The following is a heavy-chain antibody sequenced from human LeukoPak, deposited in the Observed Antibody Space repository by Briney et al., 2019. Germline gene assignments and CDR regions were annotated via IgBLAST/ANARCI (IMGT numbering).Heavy chain of an antibody. CDR1: GATFNTYT. J-gene: IGHJ6*03. Sequence: ASVKVSCKASGATFNTYTINWVRQAPGQGLEWMGGIIPNFGVPNYAQRFQGRVTIAMDDSTSTAYMSLSGLTAEDTAVYFCARGRFQHYYFLDVWDTGTTVIVSS. CDR3: ARGRFQHYYFLDV. CDR2: IIPNFGVP. D-gene: IGHD3-3*01. V-gene: IGHV1-69*05.